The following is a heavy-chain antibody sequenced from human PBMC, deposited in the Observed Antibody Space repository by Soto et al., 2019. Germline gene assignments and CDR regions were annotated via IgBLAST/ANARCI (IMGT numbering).Heavy chain of an antibody. Sequence: EVQLVESGGGRVKPGGSLRLSCAASGFTFSSYSMNWVRQAPGKGLEWVSSISSSSSYIYYVDSVKGRFTISRDNANNSLHLQMNSLRDEDTAVYYCARFKAGDRYFDYWGQGTLVTVSS. CDR3: ARFKAGDRYFDY. CDR2: ISSSSSYI. J-gene: IGHJ4*02. D-gene: IGHD2-21*01. V-gene: IGHV3-21*01. CDR1: GFTFSSYS.